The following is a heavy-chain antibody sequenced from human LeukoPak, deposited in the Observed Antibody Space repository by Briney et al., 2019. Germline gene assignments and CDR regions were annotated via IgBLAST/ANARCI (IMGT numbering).Heavy chain of an antibody. V-gene: IGHV4-34*01. J-gene: IGHJ4*02. CDR1: GGSFSGYY. CDR2: INHSGST. Sequence: PSETLSLTCAVYGGSFSGYYWSWIRQPPGKGLEWIGEINHSGSTNYNPSLESRVTISVDTSKNQFSLKLSSVTAADTAVYYCARTILEYYYDSNGRYYFDYWGQGTLVTVSS. D-gene: IGHD3-22*01. CDR3: ARTILEYYYDSNGRYYFDY.